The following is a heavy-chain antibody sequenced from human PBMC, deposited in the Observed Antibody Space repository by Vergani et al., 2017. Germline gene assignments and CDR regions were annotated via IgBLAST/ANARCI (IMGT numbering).Heavy chain of an antibody. CDR1: GGTFSSYA. J-gene: IGHJ6*03. V-gene: IGHV1-69*01. CDR3: ASAFVDTAMVTGRYYYYYMDV. Sequence: QVQLVQSGAEVKKPGSSVKVSCKASGGTFSSYAISWVRQAPGQGLELMGGIIPIFGTANYAQKFQGRVTITADESTSTAYMELSSLRSEDTAVYYCASAFVDTAMVTGRYYYYYMDVWGKGTTVTVSS. CDR2: IIPIFGTA. D-gene: IGHD5-18*01.